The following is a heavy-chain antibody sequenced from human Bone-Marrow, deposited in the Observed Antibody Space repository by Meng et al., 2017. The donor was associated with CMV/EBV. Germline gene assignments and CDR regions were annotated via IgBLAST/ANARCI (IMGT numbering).Heavy chain of an antibody. D-gene: IGHD2-2*01. Sequence: SETLSLTCTVSGGSISSYYWSWIRQPPGKGLEWIGYIYYSGSTNYNPSLTSRVTISVDPSKNQFSLKLSSLTAADTAVYYCARGNFDIVVVPAAIGGWFDPWGQGTLVTVSS. CDR1: GGSISSYY. V-gene: IGHV4-59*01. CDR3: ARGNFDIVVVPAAIGGWFDP. J-gene: IGHJ5*02. CDR2: IYYSGST.